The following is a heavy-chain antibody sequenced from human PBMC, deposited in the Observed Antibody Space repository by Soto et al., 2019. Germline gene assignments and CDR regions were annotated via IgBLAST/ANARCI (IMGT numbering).Heavy chain of an antibody. CDR2: IYSSAST. CDR1: GGSISSSSYY. Sequence: SETLSLTCTVSGGSISSSSYYWGWIRQHPGKGLEWIGSIYSSASTYYNPSLKRRVTISVDPSKNQFSLKLSSVTAADTAVYYCARQQLWLHYFDYWGQGTLVIVSS. J-gene: IGHJ4*02. D-gene: IGHD5-18*01. V-gene: IGHV4-39*01. CDR3: ARQQLWLHYFDY.